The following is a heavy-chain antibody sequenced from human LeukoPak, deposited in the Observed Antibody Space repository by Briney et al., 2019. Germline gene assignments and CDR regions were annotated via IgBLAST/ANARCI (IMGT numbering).Heavy chain of an antibody. J-gene: IGHJ6*03. CDR2: IYYSGST. Sequence: SETLSLTCTVSGGSISSSSYYWGWTRQPPGKGLEWIGSIYYSGSTYYNPSLKSRVTISVDTSKNQFSLKLSSVTAADTAVYYCARVLYGRYYYYYMDVWGKGTTVTVSS. CDR1: GGSISSSSYY. V-gene: IGHV4-39*07. D-gene: IGHD3-16*01. CDR3: ARVLYGRYYYYYMDV.